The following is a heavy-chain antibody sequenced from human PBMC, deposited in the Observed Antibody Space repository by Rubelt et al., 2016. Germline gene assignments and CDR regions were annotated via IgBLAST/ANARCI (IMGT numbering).Heavy chain of an antibody. Sequence: QVQLVQSGAEVKKPGSSVKVSCKASGGTFSSYAISWVRQAPGQGLEWMGGIIPIFGTANYAQKFQGRATITADKSTSTAYMELSSLRSEDTAVYYCARVGTDSNYYYYYYMDVWGKGTTVTVSS. CDR3: ARVGTDSNYYYYYYMDV. CDR2: IIPIFGTA. V-gene: IGHV1-69*06. D-gene: IGHD4-11*01. CDR1: GGTFSSYA. J-gene: IGHJ6*03.